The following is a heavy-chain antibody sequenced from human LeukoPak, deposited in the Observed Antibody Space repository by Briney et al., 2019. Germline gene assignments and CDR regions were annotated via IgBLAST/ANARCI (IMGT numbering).Heavy chain of an antibody. CDR1: GGTFSSYT. CDR2: IIPIFGTA. CDR3: ARGHDGDYYYYYYMDV. J-gene: IGHJ6*03. Sequence: SVKVSCKASGGTFSSYTISWVRQAPGQGLEWMGGIIPIFGTANYAQKFQGRVTITADESTSTAYMELSSLRSEDTAVYYCARGHDGDYYYYYYMDVWGKGTTVTVSS. D-gene: IGHD3-16*01. V-gene: IGHV1-69*13.